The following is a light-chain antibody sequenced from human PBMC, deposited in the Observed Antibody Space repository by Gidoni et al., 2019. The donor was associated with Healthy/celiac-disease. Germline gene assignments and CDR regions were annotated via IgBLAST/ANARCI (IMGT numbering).Light chain of an antibody. CDR3: QAWDSSDVV. CDR1: KLGDED. V-gene: IGLV3-1*01. CDR2: QDT. Sequence: SYELTQPPSVSVSPGQTASITCSGDKLGDEDACWYQQKPGQYPVLVIYQDTKRPSGIPERFSGSNSGNTATLTISGTQAMDEADYYCQAWDSSDVVFGGGTKLTVL. J-gene: IGLJ2*01.